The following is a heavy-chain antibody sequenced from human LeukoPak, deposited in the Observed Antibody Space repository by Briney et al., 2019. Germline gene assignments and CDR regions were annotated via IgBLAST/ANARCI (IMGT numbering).Heavy chain of an antibody. CDR2: ISWNSGSI. Sequence: GGSLRLSCAASGFTFDDYAMHWVRQAPGKGLEWVSGISWNSGSIGYADSVKGRFTISRDNAKNSLYLQMNSLRAEDTALYYCAKGFYYDGSGYFDYWGQGTLVTVSS. CDR1: GFTFDDYA. CDR3: AKGFYYDGSGYFDY. V-gene: IGHV3-9*01. J-gene: IGHJ4*02. D-gene: IGHD3-22*01.